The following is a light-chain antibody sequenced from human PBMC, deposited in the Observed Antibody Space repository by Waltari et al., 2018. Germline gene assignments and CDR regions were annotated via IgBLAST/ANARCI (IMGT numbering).Light chain of an antibody. CDR1: SSDVVAYNY. V-gene: IGLV2-14*01. CDR3: SSYTGSNTLV. Sequence: QSALTQPASVSGSPGQSITLSCTGTSSDVVAYNYASWDQQHPGKAPKLIIYEVSNRPSGISNRFSGSKSGNTASLTISGLQAEDEADYYCSSYTGSNTLVFGGGTKLTVL. CDR2: EVS. J-gene: IGLJ2*01.